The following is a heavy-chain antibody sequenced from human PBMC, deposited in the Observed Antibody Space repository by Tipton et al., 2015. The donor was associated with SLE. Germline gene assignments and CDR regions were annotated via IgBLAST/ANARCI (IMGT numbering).Heavy chain of an antibody. CDR2: ISSSSSYI. CDR1: GFTFSDYY. D-gene: IGHD3-10*01. J-gene: IGHJ4*02. Sequence: GSLRLSCAASGFTFSDYYMSWIRQAPGKGLEWVSYISSSSSYIYYADSVKGRFTISRDNAKNSLYLQMNSLRAEDTAVYYCARARQSVGSFDYWGQGTLVTVSS. V-gene: IGHV3-11*06. CDR3: ARARQSVGSFDY.